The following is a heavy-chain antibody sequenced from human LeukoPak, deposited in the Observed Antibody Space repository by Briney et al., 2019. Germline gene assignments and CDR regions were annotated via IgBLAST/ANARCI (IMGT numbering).Heavy chain of an antibody. D-gene: IGHD1-26*01. CDR2: IYYSGST. V-gene: IGHV4-59*08. CDR1: GGSISSYY. CDR3: ARLGTGATTVDY. J-gene: IGHJ4*02. Sequence: PSETLSLTCTVSGGSISSYYWSWIRQPPGKGLEWIGYIYYSGSTNYDPSLKSRVTISVDTSKNQFSLKLSSVTAADTAVYYCARLGTGATTVDYWGQGTLVTVSS.